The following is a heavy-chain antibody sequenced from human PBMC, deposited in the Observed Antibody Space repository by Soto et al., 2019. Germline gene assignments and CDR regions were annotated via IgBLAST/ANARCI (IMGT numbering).Heavy chain of an antibody. CDR3: ARDPTYSSSWYPGYYYYYGMDV. V-gene: IGHV6-1*01. CDR2: TYYRSKWYN. Sequence: SQTLSLTCAISGDSVSSNSAAWNWIRQSPSRGLEWLGRTYYRSKWYNDYAVSVKSRITINPDTSKNQFSLQLNSVTPEDTAVYYCARDPTYSSSWYPGYYYYYGMDVWGQGTTVTVFS. D-gene: IGHD6-13*01. J-gene: IGHJ6*02. CDR1: GDSVSSNSAA.